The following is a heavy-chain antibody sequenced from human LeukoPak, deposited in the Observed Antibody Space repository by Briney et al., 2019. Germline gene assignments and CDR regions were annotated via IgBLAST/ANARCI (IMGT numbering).Heavy chain of an antibody. J-gene: IGHJ3*01. CDR1: GFTVSSNY. V-gene: IGHV3-7*01. Sequence: GGSLGLSCAASGFTVSSNYMSWVRQAPGKGLEWVAYIKQDGNELYYGESVKGRFSISRDNAENSLHLQLNSLRVEDTAVYYCARGYGYDCRSTTCAGAFDVWGHGTTVIVSS. CDR2: IKQDGNEL. CDR3: ARGYGYDCRSTTCAGAFDV. D-gene: IGHD2-2*01.